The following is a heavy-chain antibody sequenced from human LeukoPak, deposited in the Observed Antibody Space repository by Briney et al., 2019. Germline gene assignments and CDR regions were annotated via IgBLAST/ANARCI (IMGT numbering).Heavy chain of an antibody. D-gene: IGHD3-9*01. Sequence: PSETLSLTCAVSGGSISSSNWWSWVRQPPGKGLEWIGEINHSGSTNYNPSLKSRVTISVDTSKNQFSLKLSSVTAADTAVYYCAREPYYDILTDYYYYFDYWGQGTLVTVSS. CDR2: INHSGST. CDR1: GGSISSSNW. J-gene: IGHJ4*02. V-gene: IGHV4-4*02. CDR3: AREPYYDILTDYYYYFDY.